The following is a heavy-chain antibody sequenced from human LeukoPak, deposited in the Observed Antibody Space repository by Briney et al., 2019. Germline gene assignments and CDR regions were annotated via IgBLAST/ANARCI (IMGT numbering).Heavy chain of an antibody. D-gene: IGHD6-13*01. V-gene: IGHV3-48*03. CDR1: GFTFSSYE. J-gene: IGHJ5*02. CDR2: ISSSGSTI. Sequence: PGESLRLSCAASGFTFSSYEMNWVRQAPGKGLEWVSYISSSGSTIYYADSVKGRFTISRDNAKNSLYLQMNSLRAEDTAVYYCASRLGSSSWYASNLNWFDPWGQGTLVTVSS. CDR3: ASRLGSSSWYASNLNWFDP.